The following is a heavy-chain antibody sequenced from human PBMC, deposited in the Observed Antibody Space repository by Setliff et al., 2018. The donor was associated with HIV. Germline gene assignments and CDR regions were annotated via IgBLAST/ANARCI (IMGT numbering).Heavy chain of an antibody. V-gene: IGHV4-34*01. Sequence: SETLSLTCAVYGGSLSDYYWSWIRQPPGKGLEWIGQINHSGSTIYNPSLKSRVTMSVDSSKNQFSLKLSSVTAADRAVYYCGGNSRWGFVYWGQGTLVTVSS. CDR3: GGNSRWGFVY. J-gene: IGHJ4*02. CDR1: GGSLSDYY. CDR2: INHSGST. D-gene: IGHD3-16*01.